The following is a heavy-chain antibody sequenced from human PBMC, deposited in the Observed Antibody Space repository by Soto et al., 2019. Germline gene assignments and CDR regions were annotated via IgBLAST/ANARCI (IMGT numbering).Heavy chain of an antibody. V-gene: IGHV4-39*01. CDR3: ARRAIGYSYGSLQGYNWFDP. CDR1: GGSISSSSYY. D-gene: IGHD5-18*01. J-gene: IGHJ5*02. CDR2: IYYSGST. Sequence: QLQLQESGPGLVKPSETLSLTCTVSGGSISSSSYYWGWIRQPPGKGPEWIGSIYYSGSTYSNPSHKSRVTISVDTSKNQFSLKLSSVNAADTAVYYCARRAIGYSYGSLQGYNWFDPWGQGTLVTVSS.